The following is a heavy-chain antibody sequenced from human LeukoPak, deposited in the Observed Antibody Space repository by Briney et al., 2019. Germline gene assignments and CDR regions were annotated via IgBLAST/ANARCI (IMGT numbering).Heavy chain of an antibody. Sequence: GGSLRLSCAASGFTFSSYAMSWVRQAPGKGLEWVSAVSGSGGSTYYADSVKGRFTISRDNSKNTLYLQMNSLRAEDTAVYYCAKDRSSWYWFDPWGQGTLVTVSS. CDR3: AKDRSSWYWFDP. CDR2: VSGSGGST. CDR1: GFTFSSYA. D-gene: IGHD6-13*01. V-gene: IGHV3-23*01. J-gene: IGHJ5*02.